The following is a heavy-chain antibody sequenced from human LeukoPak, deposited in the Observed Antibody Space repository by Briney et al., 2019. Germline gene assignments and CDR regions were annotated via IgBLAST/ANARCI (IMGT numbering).Heavy chain of an antibody. CDR3: ARDRLRYNWNFYYYYGMDV. V-gene: IGHV1-69*13. CDR1: GGTFSSYA. Sequence: GASVKVSCKASGGTFSSYAISWVRQAPGQGLEWMGGIIPIFGTANYAQKFQGRVTITADESTSTAYMELSSLRSDDTAVYYCARDRLRYNWNFYYYYGMDVWGQGTTVTVSS. J-gene: IGHJ6*02. D-gene: IGHD1-7*01. CDR2: IIPIFGTA.